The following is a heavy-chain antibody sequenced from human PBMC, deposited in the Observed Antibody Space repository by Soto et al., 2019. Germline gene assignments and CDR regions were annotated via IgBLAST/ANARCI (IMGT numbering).Heavy chain of an antibody. CDR1: GFTFSLSA. J-gene: IGHJ4*02. Sequence: EVQLLESGGGFVQPGESLRLSCVASGFTFSLSAMSWVRQAPGRGLEWVSSISGGGGSTEYTDSVKGRFTISRDNSKDTVHLQMNSLRAEGKAVYYGAKGPEYDILPGGDYWGQGALSPSPQ. CDR3: AKGPEYDILPGGDY. V-gene: IGHV3-23*01. CDR2: ISGGGGST. D-gene: IGHD3-9*01.